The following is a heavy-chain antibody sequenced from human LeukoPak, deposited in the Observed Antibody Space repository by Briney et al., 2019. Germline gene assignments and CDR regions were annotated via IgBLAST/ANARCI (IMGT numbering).Heavy chain of an antibody. V-gene: IGHV4-34*01. D-gene: IGHD6-19*01. Sequence: PSETLSLTCAVYGGSFSGYYWSWLRQPPGKGVEWIGEINHSGSTNYNPSLKSRVTISVDTSKNQFSLKLSSVTAADTAVYYCATLRILYSSGWSGRGYYYYGMDVWGQGTTVTVSS. CDR3: ATLRILYSSGWSGRGYYYYGMDV. J-gene: IGHJ6*02. CDR1: GGSFSGYY. CDR2: INHSGST.